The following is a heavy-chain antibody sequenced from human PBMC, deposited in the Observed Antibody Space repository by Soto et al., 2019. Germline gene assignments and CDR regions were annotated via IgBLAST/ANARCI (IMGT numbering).Heavy chain of an antibody. J-gene: IGHJ1*01. CDR3: ARGGSGWAEYFQH. Sequence: QVQLQESGPGLVEPSQTLSLTCTVSGDSIGSTDSYWSWIRRPPGKGLEWIGYIYYTGGTFYNPSLKRRLTLSFETSNNQFSLTLTSVTAADTGMYYCARGGSGWAEYFQHWGQGTRVAVSS. D-gene: IGHD6-25*01. CDR1: GDSIGSTDSY. CDR2: IYYTGGT. V-gene: IGHV4-30-4*08.